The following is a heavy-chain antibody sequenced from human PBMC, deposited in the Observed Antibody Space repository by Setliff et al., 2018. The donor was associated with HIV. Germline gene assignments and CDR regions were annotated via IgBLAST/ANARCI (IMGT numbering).Heavy chain of an antibody. D-gene: IGHD3-22*01. CDR3: AGSRGYFVKAD. J-gene: IGHJ4*02. CDR2: ISSDGGTI. CDR1: GFIFSTYS. Sequence: GGSLRLSCAASGFIFSTYSMNWVRQAPGKGLEWVAYISSDGGTIYYADSVKGRFTISRDNVKNSLYLQMDSLRGEDTAVYYCAGSRGYFVKADWGQGTLVTVSS. V-gene: IGHV3-48*01.